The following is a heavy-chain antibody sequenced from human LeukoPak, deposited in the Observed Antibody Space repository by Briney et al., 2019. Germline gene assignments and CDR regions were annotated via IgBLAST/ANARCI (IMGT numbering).Heavy chain of an antibody. CDR1: GYTFTSYG. V-gene: IGHV1-18*01. CDR2: ISAYNGNT. CDR3: ARLHPRAYYDFWSGVPDGDYYYYYMDV. J-gene: IGHJ6*03. D-gene: IGHD3-3*01. Sequence: ASVKVFCKASGYTFTSYGISWVRQAPGQGLEWMGWISAYNGNTNYAQKLQGRVTMTTDTSTSTAYMELRSLRSDDTAVYYCARLHPRAYYDFWSGVPDGDYYYYYMDVWGKGTTVTVSS.